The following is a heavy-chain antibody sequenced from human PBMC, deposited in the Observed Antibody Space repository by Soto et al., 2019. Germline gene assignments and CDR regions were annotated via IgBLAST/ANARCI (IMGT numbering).Heavy chain of an antibody. CDR1: GYTFSSYG. Sequence: QVQLVQSGAEVKKPGASVKVSCEASGYTFSSYGISWVRQAPGQGFEWMGWISGYNSITRYAQKFQGRVTMTTDTSTSTAYMELRSLRSDDTAVYYCARAFGSTDYWGREPWSPSPQ. CDR2: ISGYNSIT. CDR3: ARAFGSTDY. V-gene: IGHV1-18*01. J-gene: IGHJ4*02. D-gene: IGHD6-13*01.